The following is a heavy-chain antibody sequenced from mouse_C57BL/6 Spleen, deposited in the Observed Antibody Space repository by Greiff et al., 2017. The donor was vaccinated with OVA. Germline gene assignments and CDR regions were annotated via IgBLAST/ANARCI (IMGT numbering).Heavy chain of an antibody. Sequence: EVKVEESGGGLVQPGGSMKLSCVASGFTFSNFWMNWVRQSPEKGLEWVAQIRLKSDNYATHYAESVKGRFTISRDDSKSSVYLQMNNLRAEDTGIYYCTGGAYYSNPAWFAYWGQGTLVTVSA. J-gene: IGHJ3*01. D-gene: IGHD2-5*01. V-gene: IGHV6-3*01. CDR1: GFTFSNFW. CDR2: IRLKSDNYAT. CDR3: TGGAYYSNPAWFAY.